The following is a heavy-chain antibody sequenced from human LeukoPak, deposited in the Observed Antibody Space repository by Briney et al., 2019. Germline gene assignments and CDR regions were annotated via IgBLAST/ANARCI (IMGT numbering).Heavy chain of an antibody. D-gene: IGHD5-18*01. J-gene: IGHJ4*02. CDR1: GGTFSSYA. Sequence: ASVKVSCKASGGTFSSYAISWVRQAPRQGLEWMGRIIPIFGTANYAQKFQGRVTITTDESTSTAYMELSSLRSEDTAVYYCARDNGGYSYGTFDYWGQGTLVTVSS. CDR3: ARDNGGYSYGTFDY. CDR2: IIPIFGTA. V-gene: IGHV1-69*05.